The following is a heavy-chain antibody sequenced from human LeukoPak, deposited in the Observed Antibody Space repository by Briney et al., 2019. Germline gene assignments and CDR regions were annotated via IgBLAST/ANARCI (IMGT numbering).Heavy chain of an antibody. J-gene: IGHJ4*02. V-gene: IGHV1-69*04. D-gene: IGHD6-19*01. CDR2: IIPILGIA. Sequence: SVEVSCKASGGNFSSYTISWVRQAPGQGLEWMGRIIPILGIANYAQKFQGRVTITADKSTSTAYMELSSLRSEDTAVYYCARERSSGWYDYWGQGTLVTASS. CDR3: ARERSSGWYDY. CDR1: GGNFSSYT.